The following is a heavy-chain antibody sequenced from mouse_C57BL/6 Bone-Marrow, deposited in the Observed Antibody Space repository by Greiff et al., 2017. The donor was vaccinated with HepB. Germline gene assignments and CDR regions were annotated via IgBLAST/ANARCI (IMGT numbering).Heavy chain of an antibody. Sequence: DVKLVESGGGLVKPGGSLKLSCAASGFTFSDYGMHWVRQAPEKGLEWVAYISSGSSTIYYADTVKGRFTISRDNAKNTLFLQMTSLRSEDTAMYYCARNRDYYGYFDYWGQGTTLTVSS. CDR1: GFTFSDYG. CDR2: ISSGSSTI. V-gene: IGHV5-17*01. CDR3: ARNRDYYGYFDY. D-gene: IGHD1-1*01. J-gene: IGHJ2*01.